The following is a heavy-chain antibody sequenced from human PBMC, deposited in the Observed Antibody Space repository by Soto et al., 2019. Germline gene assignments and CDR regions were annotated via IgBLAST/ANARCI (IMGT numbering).Heavy chain of an antibody. V-gene: IGHV4-59*01. CDR2: IYYSGST. CDR3: ARSLGKYNWNYEWEEPFGY. J-gene: IGHJ4*02. Sequence: QVQLQESGPGLVKPSETLSLTCTVSGGSISSYYWSWIRQPPGKGLEWIGYIYYSGSTNYNPSLKSRVTISVDTSKNQFSLKLSSVTAADTAVYYCARSLGKYNWNYEWEEPFGYWGQGTLVTVSS. CDR1: GGSISSYY. D-gene: IGHD1-7*01.